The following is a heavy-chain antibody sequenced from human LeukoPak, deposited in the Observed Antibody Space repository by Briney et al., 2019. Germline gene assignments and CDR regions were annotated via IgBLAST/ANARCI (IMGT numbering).Heavy chain of an antibody. CDR3: ARGRFIAGTTAYYFDY. D-gene: IGHD1-26*01. Sequence: PGGSLRLSCVDSGFTFSSHWMSWVRQAPGKGLEWVANINQGEGGKYYVDSVKGRFTIFRDNAKKSLFLQMNSLRAEDTAVYYCARGRFIAGTTAYYFDYWGQGTLVTVSS. CDR1: GFTFSSHW. J-gene: IGHJ4*02. CDR2: INQGEGGK. V-gene: IGHV3-7*03.